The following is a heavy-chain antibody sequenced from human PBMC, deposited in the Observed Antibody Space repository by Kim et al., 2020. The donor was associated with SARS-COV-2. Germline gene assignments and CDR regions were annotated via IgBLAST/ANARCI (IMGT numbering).Heavy chain of an antibody. J-gene: IGHJ5*02. CDR2: ST. D-gene: IGHD6-19*01. V-gene: IGHV4-34*01. CDR3: ARGGWRIAVA. Sequence: STTYNPALKSRVTIPVDTSKNQFSLKLSAVTAADTAVYYCARGGWRIAVAWGQGTLVTVSS.